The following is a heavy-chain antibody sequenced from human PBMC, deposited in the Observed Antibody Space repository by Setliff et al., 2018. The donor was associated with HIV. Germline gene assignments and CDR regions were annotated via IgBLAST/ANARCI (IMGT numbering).Heavy chain of an antibody. CDR3: ARHSDWYGNDAFDI. D-gene: IGHD6-19*01. J-gene: IGHJ3*02. Sequence: PGGSLRLSCATSGFAFSDYDFHWVRQAPGKGLVWVSRINSDGSSISYADSVKGRFTISRDNAKNTLYLQMNSLRGEDTAVYYCARHSDWYGNDAFDIWGQGTRVTVSS. V-gene: IGHV3-74*01. CDR2: INSDGSSI. CDR1: GFAFSDYD.